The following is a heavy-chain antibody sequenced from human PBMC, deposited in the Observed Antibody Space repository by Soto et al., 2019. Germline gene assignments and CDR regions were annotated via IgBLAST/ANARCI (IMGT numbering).Heavy chain of an antibody. CDR1: GASVTSDDYY. V-gene: IGHV4-30-4*02. D-gene: IGHD3-22*01. J-gene: IGHJ4*02. Sequence: PSETLSLTCAVSGASVTSDDYYWSWIRQPPGKGLEWIGYIYHSGSTYYNPSLKSRVSISIDTSQNQFSLKLTSLPAADTAVYYCARDPIFYYASSGYGGSYFDYWGQGFRVTVSS. CDR3: ARDPIFYYASSGYGGSYFDY. CDR2: IYHSGST.